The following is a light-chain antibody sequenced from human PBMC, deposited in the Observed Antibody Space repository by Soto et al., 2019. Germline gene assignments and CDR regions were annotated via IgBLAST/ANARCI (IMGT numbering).Light chain of an antibody. J-gene: IGKJ4*01. Sequence: VMTQSPATLSVSPGERATLSCRASQSVSSSYLAWYQQKPGQAPRLLIYDVSSRATGIPDRFSGGGSRTDFTLTISRLEPEDFAVYYCQQFSSYPLTFGGGTKVDIK. V-gene: IGKV3-20*01. CDR3: QQFSSYPLT. CDR2: DVS. CDR1: QSVSSSY.